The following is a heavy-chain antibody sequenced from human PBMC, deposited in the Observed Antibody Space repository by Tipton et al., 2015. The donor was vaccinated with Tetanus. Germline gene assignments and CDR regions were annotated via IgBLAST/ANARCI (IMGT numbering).Heavy chain of an antibody. CDR3: ARGGSYSYGPRGFDL. CDR2: IYHSGTT. V-gene: IGHV4-39*01. D-gene: IGHD5-18*01. CDR1: GDSLYRSSHY. J-gene: IGHJ2*01. Sequence: TLSLTYTVSGDSLYRSSHYWAWVRQPPGKGLEWIGTIYHSGTTYYNPSLKDRAVISEDTPRDQFSLRLTSVTAEDTAVYYCARGGSYSYGPRGFDLWGRGTLVTVSS.